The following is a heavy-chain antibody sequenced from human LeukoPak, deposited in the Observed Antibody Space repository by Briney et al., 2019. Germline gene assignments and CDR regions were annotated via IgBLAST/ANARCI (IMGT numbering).Heavy chain of an antibody. CDR2: INPNSGGT. J-gene: IGHJ4*02. CDR3: ARTTYDFWSGTVDY. V-gene: IGHV1-2*02. Sequence: GASVKVSCKTSGYTFPDYYMHWVRQAPGQGLEWMGWINPNSGGTNYAQKFQGRVTMTRDTSISTAYMELSRLRSDDTAVYYCARTTYDFWSGTVDYWGQGTLVTVSS. CDR1: GYTFPDYY. D-gene: IGHD3-3*01.